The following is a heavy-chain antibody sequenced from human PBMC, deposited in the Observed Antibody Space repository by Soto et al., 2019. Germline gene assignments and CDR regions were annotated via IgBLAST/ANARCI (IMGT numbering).Heavy chain of an antibody. J-gene: IGHJ5*02. CDR1: GGTFSSYA. Sequence: SVKVSCKASGGTFSSYAISWVRQAPGQGLEWMGGIIPIFGTANYAQKFQGRVTITADKSTSTAYMELSSLRSEDTAVYYCEREVGIVGAPGWLDPWGQGPLVTVYS. CDR3: EREVGIVGAPGWLDP. D-gene: IGHD1-26*01. V-gene: IGHV1-69*06. CDR2: IIPIFGTA.